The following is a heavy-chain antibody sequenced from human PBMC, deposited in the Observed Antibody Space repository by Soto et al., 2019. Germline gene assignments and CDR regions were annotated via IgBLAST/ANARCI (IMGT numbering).Heavy chain of an antibody. V-gene: IGHV4-39*01. D-gene: IGHD1-7*01. CDR1: GDFISSSDYY. Sequence: QLQLQESGPGLVKPSETLSLTCAVSGDFISSSDYYWGWFRQPPGKGLEWIGQIYLGGTTYYNPSLASRITISVDTPKNQFSLKLSSVTAADTAVYYCARHGRTGTKDWGHGTLVTVSS. CDR2: IYLGGTT. J-gene: IGHJ4*01. CDR3: ARHGRTGTKD.